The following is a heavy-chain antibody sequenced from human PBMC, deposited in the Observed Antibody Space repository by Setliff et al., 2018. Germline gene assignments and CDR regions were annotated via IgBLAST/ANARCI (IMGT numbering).Heavy chain of an antibody. V-gene: IGHV4-34*01. Sequence: PSETLSLTCAVYGGSFSGYYWSWICQPPGRGLEWIGESNRSVSTNYNPSLKSRVTISVATSKNQFSLKLSSVTAADTAVYYCARGPRLVVRAAIANWFDPWGQGTLVTVSS. J-gene: IGHJ5*02. CDR2: SNRSVST. CDR3: ARGPRLVVRAAIANWFDP. CDR1: GGSFSGYY. D-gene: IGHD2-2*01.